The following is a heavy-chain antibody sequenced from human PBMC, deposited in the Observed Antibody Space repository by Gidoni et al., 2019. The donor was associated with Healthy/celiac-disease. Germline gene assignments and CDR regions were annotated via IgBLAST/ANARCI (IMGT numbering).Heavy chain of an antibody. CDR3: ARYLTYYGIYYYYMDV. Sequence: EVQLLESGGGLVQPGGSLRLSCAASGFTFSSYAMGWVRQAPGKGLDGVSAISGSGGSTYYADSVKGRFTISRDNSKNTLYLQMNSLRAEDTAVYYCARYLTYYGIYYYYMDVWGKGTTVTVSS. CDR1: GFTFSSYA. CDR2: ISGSGGST. V-gene: IGHV3-23*01. D-gene: IGHD1-26*01. J-gene: IGHJ6*03.